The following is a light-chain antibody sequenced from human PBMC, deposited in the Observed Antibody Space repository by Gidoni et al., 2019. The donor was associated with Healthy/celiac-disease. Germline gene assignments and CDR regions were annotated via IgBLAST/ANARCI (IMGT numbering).Light chain of an antibody. J-gene: IGKJ5*01. CDR3: QQRSNWPPIT. V-gene: IGKV3-11*01. Sequence: IVFTQSPATLSLSPGERATLSCRASQSVSSYLAWYQQKPGQAPRLLIYDASNSATGIPARFSGSGSGTDFTLTISSLEPEDFAVYYCQQRSNWPPITFGQGTRLEIK. CDR1: QSVSSY. CDR2: DAS.